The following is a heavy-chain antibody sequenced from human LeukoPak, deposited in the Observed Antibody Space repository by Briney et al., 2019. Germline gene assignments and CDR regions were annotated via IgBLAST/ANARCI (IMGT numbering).Heavy chain of an antibody. D-gene: IGHD1-26*01. CDR3: ARAEGHGELFDY. V-gene: IGHV3-7*04. CDR1: GFTFSNYW. J-gene: IGHJ4*02. Sequence: GGSLRLSCEGSGFTFSNYWMGWVRQAPGKGLQWVANIKTDGSEKYYVDSVKGRFTISRDNAKNSLYLQMNSLRVEDTAVYYCARAEGHGELFDYWGQGTLVTVSS. CDR2: IKTDGSEK.